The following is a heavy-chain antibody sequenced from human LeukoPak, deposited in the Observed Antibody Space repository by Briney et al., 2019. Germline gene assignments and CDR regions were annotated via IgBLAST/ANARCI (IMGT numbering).Heavy chain of an antibody. D-gene: IGHD6-13*01. V-gene: IGHV4-38-2*02. J-gene: IGHJ4*02. CDR1: GYSISSGYY. Sequence: SETLSLTCTVSGYSISSGYYWGWIRQPPGKGLEWIGEINHSGSTNYNPSLKSRVTISVDTSKNQFSLKLSSVTAADTAVYYCARDRGAAGTVNDYWGQGTLVTVSS. CDR3: ARDRGAAGTVNDY. CDR2: INHSGST.